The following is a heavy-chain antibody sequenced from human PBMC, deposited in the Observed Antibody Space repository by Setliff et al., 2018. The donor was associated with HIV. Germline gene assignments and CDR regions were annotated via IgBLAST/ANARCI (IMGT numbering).Heavy chain of an antibody. D-gene: IGHD2-2*01. J-gene: IGHJ6*02. CDR2: IYVGDSDV. CDR1: GFNMAAYW. V-gene: IGHV5-51*01. CDR3: AKGYCSSTSCYDYYYYGMDV. Sequence: GESLKISCAGSGFNMAAYWIAWVRQMPGEGLEWMGIIYVGDSDVRYGPSFQGQVTISADNSISTAYLEWSSLRAEDTAVYYCAKGYCSSTSCYDYYYYGMDVWGQGTTVTVSS.